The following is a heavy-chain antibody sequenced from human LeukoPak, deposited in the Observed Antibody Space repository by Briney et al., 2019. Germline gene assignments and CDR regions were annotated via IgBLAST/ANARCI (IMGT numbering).Heavy chain of an antibody. D-gene: IGHD5-18*01. Sequence: ASVKVSCKASGYTFTGYYMHWVRQAPGQGLEWMGRINPNSGGTNYAQKFQGRVTMTRDTSISTAYMELSRLRSDDTAVYYCARVRVGDTAMVLSNYYGMDVWGQGTTVTVSS. CDR3: ARVRVGDTAMVLSNYYGMDV. CDR2: INPNSGGT. CDR1: GYTFTGYY. J-gene: IGHJ6*02. V-gene: IGHV1-2*06.